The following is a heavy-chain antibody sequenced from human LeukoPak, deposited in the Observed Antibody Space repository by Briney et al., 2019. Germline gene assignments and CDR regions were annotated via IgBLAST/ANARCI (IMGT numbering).Heavy chain of an antibody. J-gene: IGHJ6*03. V-gene: IGHV3-7*01. CDR3: ARTTNTENYFFYYYYYMDV. D-gene: IGHD2/OR15-2a*01. CDR1: GFTFSSYW. Sequence: GGSLRLSCAASGFTFSSYWMSWVRQAPGKGLEWVANIKQDGSEKYYVDSVKGRFTISRDNAKNSLYLQMNSLRAEDTAVYYCARTTNTENYFFYYYYYMDVWGKGTTVTVSS. CDR2: IKQDGSEK.